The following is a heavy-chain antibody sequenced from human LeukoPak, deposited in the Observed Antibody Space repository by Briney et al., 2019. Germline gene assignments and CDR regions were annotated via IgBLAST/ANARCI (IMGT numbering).Heavy chain of an antibody. V-gene: IGHV1-2*02. CDR2: INPNSGGT. J-gene: IGHJ5*02. CDR3: ARIPIVVVPAAQGDNWFDP. Sequence: ASVKVSCKASGHTFTGYYMHWVRQAPGQGLEWMGWINPNSGGTNYAQKFQGRVTMTRDTSISTAYMELSRLRSDDTAVYYCARIPIVVVPAAQGDNWFDPWGQGTLVTVSS. D-gene: IGHD2-2*01. CDR1: GHTFTGYY.